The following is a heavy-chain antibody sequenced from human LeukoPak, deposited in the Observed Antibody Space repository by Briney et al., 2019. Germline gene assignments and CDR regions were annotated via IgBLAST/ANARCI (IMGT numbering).Heavy chain of an antibody. CDR3: ARVAMIVVVNNYYYMDV. CDR2: ISSNSDYI. J-gene: IGHJ6*03. D-gene: IGHD3-22*01. Sequence: GGSLRLSCVASGFTFTSHSLNWLRQAPGKGLEWVASISSNSDYILYAESVKGRFSISRDNARNSVYLQMNSLTVEDTALYYCARVAMIVVVNNYYYMDVWGKGTTVTVSS. CDR1: GFTFTSHS. V-gene: IGHV3-21*01.